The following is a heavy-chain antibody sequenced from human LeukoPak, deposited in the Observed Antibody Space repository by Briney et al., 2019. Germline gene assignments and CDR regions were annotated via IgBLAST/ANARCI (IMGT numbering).Heavy chain of an antibody. Sequence: ASVKVSCKASGYTFTSYDINWVRQATGQGLEWMGWMSPNSGNTGYAQKFQGRVTITRNTAISTAYMELSSLRSEDTAVYYCAAATYYYDSSGYTNWFDPWGQGTLVTVSS. CDR3: AAATYYYDSSGYTNWFDP. CDR2: MSPNSGNT. V-gene: IGHV1-8*03. CDR1: GYTFTSYD. J-gene: IGHJ5*02. D-gene: IGHD3-22*01.